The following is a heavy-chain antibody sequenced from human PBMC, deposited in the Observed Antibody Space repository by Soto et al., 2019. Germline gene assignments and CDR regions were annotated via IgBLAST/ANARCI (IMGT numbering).Heavy chain of an antibody. J-gene: IGHJ3*02. CDR2: MNPNSGNT. CDR3: ASMYSSSWHDAFDI. V-gene: IGHV1-8*01. Sequence: ASVKVSCKXSGYTFTSYDINWVRQATGQGLEWMGWMNPNSGNTGYAQKFQGRVTMTRNTSISTAYMELSSLRSEDTAVYYCASMYSSSWHDAFDIWGQGTMVTVSS. CDR1: GYTFTSYD. D-gene: IGHD6-13*01.